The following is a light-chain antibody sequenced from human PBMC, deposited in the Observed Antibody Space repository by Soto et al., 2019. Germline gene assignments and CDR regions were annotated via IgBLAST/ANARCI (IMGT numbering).Light chain of an antibody. CDR2: AAS. V-gene: IGKV1-6*01. J-gene: IGKJ2*01. CDR3: LQDYNYPYT. CDR1: QGIRND. Sequence: AIQMPQSPSSLPASVGDRDTIPCRASQGIRNDLGWYQQKPGKAPKLLIYAASSVQSGVPSRFSGSGSGTDFTLTIRSLQPEGFGTYYCLQDYNYPYTVGQGTKVDIK.